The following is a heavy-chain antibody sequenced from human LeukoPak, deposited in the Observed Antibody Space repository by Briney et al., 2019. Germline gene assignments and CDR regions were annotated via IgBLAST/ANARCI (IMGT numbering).Heavy chain of an antibody. D-gene: IGHD5-12*01. V-gene: IGHV1-46*01. J-gene: IGHJ4*02. CDR2: INPSGGST. Sequence: GASVKVSCKASVYTFTSYYMHWVRQAPGQGLEWMGIINPSGGSTSYAQKFQGRVTMTRDTSTSTVYMELSSLRSEDTAVYYCARPRHLYSGYDWSLDYWGQGTLVTVSS. CDR1: VYTFTSYY. CDR3: ARPRHLYSGYDWSLDY.